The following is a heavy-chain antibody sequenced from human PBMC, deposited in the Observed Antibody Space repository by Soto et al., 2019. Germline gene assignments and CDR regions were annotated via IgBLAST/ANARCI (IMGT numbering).Heavy chain of an antibody. CDR3: AIGEGANYYYYYYMXV. Sequence: PGGSLRLSCAASGFTFSSYAMSWVRQAPGKGLEWVSAISGSGGSTYYADSVKGRFTISRDNSKNTLYLQMNSLRAEDTAVYYCAIGEGANYYYYYYMXVWGKGTTVTVSS. CDR2: ISGSGGST. CDR1: GFTFSSYA. J-gene: IGHJ6*03. V-gene: IGHV3-23*01. D-gene: IGHD3-16*01.